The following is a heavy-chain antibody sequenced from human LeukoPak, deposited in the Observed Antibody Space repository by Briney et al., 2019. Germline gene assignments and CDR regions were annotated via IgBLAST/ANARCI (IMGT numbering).Heavy chain of an antibody. CDR2: INPSGGST. CDR3: ARISRIAVAALGP. D-gene: IGHD6-19*01. V-gene: IGHV1-46*01. Sequence: ASVKVSCKASGGTFSSYAISWVRQAPGQGLEWMGIINPSGGSTSYAQKFQGRVTMTRDTSTSTVYMELSSLRSEDTAVYYCARISRIAVAALGPWGQGTLVTVSS. J-gene: IGHJ5*02. CDR1: GGTFSSYA.